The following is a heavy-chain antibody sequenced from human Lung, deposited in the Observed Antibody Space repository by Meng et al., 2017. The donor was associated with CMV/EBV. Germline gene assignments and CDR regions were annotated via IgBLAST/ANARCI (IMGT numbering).Heavy chain of an antibody. CDR3: ARGSSREIWTQSVDY. CDR2: IYSGGST. D-gene: IGHD2-2*01. V-gene: IGHV3-66*02. J-gene: IGHJ4*02. Sequence: GESXKISCAASGFTVSSNYMSWVRQAPGKGLEWVSVIYSGGSTYYADSVKGRFTISRDNSKNTLYLQMNSLRAEDTAVYYCARGSSREIWTQSVDYWGQGTLVTVSS. CDR1: GFTVSSNY.